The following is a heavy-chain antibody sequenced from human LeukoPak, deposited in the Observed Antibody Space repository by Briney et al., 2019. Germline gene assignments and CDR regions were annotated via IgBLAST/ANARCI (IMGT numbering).Heavy chain of an antibody. Sequence: PSETLSLTCTVSGGSISSYYWSWIRQPPGKGLEWVGYIHYSGSTNYSPSLKSRVTISVDTSKDRFSLRLSSLTAADTAVNFCAGSGWSFDAFDFWGQGTMVTVSS. V-gene: IGHV4-59*08. J-gene: IGHJ3*01. CDR3: AGSGWSFDAFDF. CDR1: GGSISSYY. D-gene: IGHD6-19*01. CDR2: IHYSGST.